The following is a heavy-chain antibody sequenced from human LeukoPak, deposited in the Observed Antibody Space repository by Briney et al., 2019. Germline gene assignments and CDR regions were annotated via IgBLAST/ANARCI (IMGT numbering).Heavy chain of an antibody. V-gene: IGHV3-74*01. D-gene: IGHD6-19*01. Sequence: VGALRLSCADSVFTFSDHWMHRVRQAPRKGLVWASRINSDGSSTRYEDSVKGRFSISRDNAKNTLYLQMNSLRAEDTAVYYCARGSDRVAVAGLIWFDPWGKGTLVTVAS. CDR3: ARGSDRVAVAGLIWFDP. CDR2: INSDGSST. CDR1: VFTFSDHW. J-gene: IGHJ5*02.